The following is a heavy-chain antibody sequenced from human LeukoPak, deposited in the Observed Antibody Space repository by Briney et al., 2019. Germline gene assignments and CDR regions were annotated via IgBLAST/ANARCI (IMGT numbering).Heavy chain of an antibody. CDR3: ARAKPYCSSTSCYEYHDAFDI. Sequence: SVKVSCKASGGTFSSYTISSVRQAPGQGLEWMGRIIPILGIANYAQKFQGRVTITADKSTSTAYMELSSLRSEDTAVYYCARAKPYCSSTSCYEYHDAFDIWGQGTMVTVSS. V-gene: IGHV1-69*02. J-gene: IGHJ3*02. CDR2: IIPILGIA. D-gene: IGHD2-2*01. CDR1: GGTFSSYT.